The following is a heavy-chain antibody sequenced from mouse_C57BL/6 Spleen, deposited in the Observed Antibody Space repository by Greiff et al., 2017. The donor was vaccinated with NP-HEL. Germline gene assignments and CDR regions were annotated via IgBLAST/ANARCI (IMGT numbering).Heavy chain of an antibody. J-gene: IGHJ2*01. D-gene: IGHD4-1*01. CDR3: TAGTGNY. CDR1: GFTFSNYW. Sequence: EVKLQESGGGLVQPGGSMKLSCVASGFTFSNYWMNWVRQSPEKGLEWVAQIRLKSDNYATHYAESVKGRFTISRDDSKSSVYLQMNNVRAEDTGIYYCTAGTGNYWGQGTTLTVSS. V-gene: IGHV6-3*01. CDR2: IRLKSDNYAT.